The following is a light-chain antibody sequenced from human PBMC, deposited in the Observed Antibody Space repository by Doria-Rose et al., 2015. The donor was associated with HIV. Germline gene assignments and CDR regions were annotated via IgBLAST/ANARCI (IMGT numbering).Light chain of an antibody. CDR1: KLGDKY. CDR3: QAWDSSTAVV. V-gene: IGLV3-1*01. J-gene: IGLJ2*01. CDR2: QDS. Sequence: QRPSVSVSPGQTARLTCSGDKLGDKYACWYQQKPGQSPVVAIYQDSKRPSGIPERFSGSNSGNTATLTISGTQAMDEADYYCQAWDSSTAVVFGGGTKLT.